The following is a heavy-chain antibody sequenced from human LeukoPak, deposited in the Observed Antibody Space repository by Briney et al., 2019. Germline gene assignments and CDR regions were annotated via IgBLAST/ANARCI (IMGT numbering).Heavy chain of an antibody. Sequence: SETLSLTCAVYGGSFSGYYWSWIRQPPGEGLEWIGEVTHTGGTNYNPSLKSRVIISLDTFKNQFSLKLSSVTAADTAVYYCARSLARHGSRRTGLDYWGQGTLVTVSS. V-gene: IGHV4-34*01. D-gene: IGHD3-10*01. CDR2: VTHTGGT. CDR1: GGSFSGYY. J-gene: IGHJ4*02. CDR3: ARSLARHGSRRTGLDY.